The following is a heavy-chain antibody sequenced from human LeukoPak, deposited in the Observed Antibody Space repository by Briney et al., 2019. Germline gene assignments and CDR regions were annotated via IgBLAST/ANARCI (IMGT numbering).Heavy chain of an antibody. CDR3: ARDAVVVVAATTAWFDP. J-gene: IGHJ5*02. CDR1: GFTFSDYY. CDR2: ISSSGSTL. D-gene: IGHD2-15*01. V-gene: IGHV3-11*01. Sequence: GGSLRLSCAASGFTFSDYYMSWIRQAPGKGLEWVSYISSSGSTLYYADSVKGRFTISRDNAKNSLYLQMNSLRAEDTAVYYCARDAVVVVAATTAWFDPWGQGTLVTVSS.